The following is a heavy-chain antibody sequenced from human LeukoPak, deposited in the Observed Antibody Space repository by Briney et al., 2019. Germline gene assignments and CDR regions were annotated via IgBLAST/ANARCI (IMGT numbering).Heavy chain of an antibody. V-gene: IGHV4-61*02. Sequence: SETLSLTCTVSGGSISRGTYYWSWIRQPAGKGLEWIGRIYTSGSINYNPSLGSRVTISIDTSKNQFSLKLSSVTAADTAVYYCARGSGSYYFGYWGQGTLVTVSS. CDR1: GGSISRGTYY. CDR3: ARGSGSYYFGY. CDR2: IYTSGSI. D-gene: IGHD1-26*01. J-gene: IGHJ4*02.